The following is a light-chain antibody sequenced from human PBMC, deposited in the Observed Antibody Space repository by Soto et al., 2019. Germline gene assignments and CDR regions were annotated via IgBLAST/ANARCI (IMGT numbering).Light chain of an antibody. CDR3: QQRSNWPPYT. J-gene: IGKJ2*01. Sequence: EIVLTQSPASLSLSPGEIATLACRGSQSVSSYLAWYQQKPGQAPRLLIYDASNRATGIPARFSGSGSGTDFTLTISSLEPEDFAVYYCQQRSNWPPYTFAQGTKVDIK. CDR1: QSVSSY. V-gene: IGKV3-11*01. CDR2: DAS.